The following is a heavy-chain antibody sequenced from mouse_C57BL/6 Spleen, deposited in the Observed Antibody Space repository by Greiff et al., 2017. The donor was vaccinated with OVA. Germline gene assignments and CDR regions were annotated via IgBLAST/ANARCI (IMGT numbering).Heavy chain of an antibody. CDR3: AREGPFNYGTD. Sequence: VQLQQSGAELVKPGASVKLSCKASGYAFSSYSMNWVKQRPGKGLEWIGQIYPGDGDTNYNGTFKGKATLTADKSSSTAYMQLSSLTSEDSAVYFCAREGPFNYGTDWGQGTLVTVSA. CDR1: GYAFSSYS. J-gene: IGHJ3*01. D-gene: IGHD1-1*01. CDR2: IYPGDGDT. V-gene: IGHV1-80*01.